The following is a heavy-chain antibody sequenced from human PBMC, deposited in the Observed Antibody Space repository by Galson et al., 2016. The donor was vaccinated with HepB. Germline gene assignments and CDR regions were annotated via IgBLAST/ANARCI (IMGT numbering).Heavy chain of an antibody. D-gene: IGHD3-10*01. J-gene: IGHJ4*02. V-gene: IGHV4-39*01. Sequence: TLSLTCSVSGVSIISTTYYWVWVRQPPGKGLEWIGSIYNSGTTSYSPSLKSRLTISVDTSRDQFSLNLRSVTAADTAVYLCARHSWFFSRFDYWGQGTLVTVSS. CDR1: GVSIISTTYY. CDR2: IYNSGTT. CDR3: ARHSWFFSRFDY.